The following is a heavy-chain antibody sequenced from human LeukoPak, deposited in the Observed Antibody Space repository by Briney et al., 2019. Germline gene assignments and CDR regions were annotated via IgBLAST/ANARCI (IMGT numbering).Heavy chain of an antibody. CDR1: GYSFTGYY. D-gene: IGHD3-22*01. V-gene: IGHV1-2*02. J-gene: IGHJ3*01. CDR3: AIDYYDSSGYYDSDTFDL. Sequence: ASVKVSCKASGYSFTGYYLHWVRQAPGQGPEWMGWINPNSGGTNYAQNFQGRVTMTRDTSITTAYMELSRLRSDDTAVYYCAIDYYDSSGYYDSDTFDLWGQGTMVTVSA. CDR2: INPNSGGT.